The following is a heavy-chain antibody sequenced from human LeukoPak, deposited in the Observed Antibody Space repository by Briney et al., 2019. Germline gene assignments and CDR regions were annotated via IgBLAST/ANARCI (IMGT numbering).Heavy chain of an antibody. CDR1: GGSISSGSYY. D-gene: IGHD3-3*01. Sequence: SETLSLTCTVSGGSISSGSYYWSWIRQPARKGLEWTGRIYTSGSTNYNPSLKSRVTISVDTSKNQFSLKLSSVTAADTAVYYCARTGRPYDFWSGYDFDYWGQGTLVTVSS. CDR2: IYTSGST. CDR3: ARTGRPYDFWSGYDFDY. V-gene: IGHV4-61*02. J-gene: IGHJ4*02.